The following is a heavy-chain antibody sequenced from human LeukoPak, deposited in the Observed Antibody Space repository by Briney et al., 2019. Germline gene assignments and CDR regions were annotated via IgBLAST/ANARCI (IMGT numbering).Heavy chain of an antibody. CDR1: GYSISSSNW. D-gene: IGHD1-26*01. V-gene: IGHV4-28*01. J-gene: IGHJ3*02. Sequence: SETLSLTCAVSGYSISSSNWWGWIRQPPGKGLDWIGYIYYSGSTYYNPSLKSRVTMSVDTSKNQFSLKLSSVTAVDTAVYYCARNVGDSGSYAVAFDIWGQGTMVTVSS. CDR2: IYYSGST. CDR3: ARNVGDSGSYAVAFDI.